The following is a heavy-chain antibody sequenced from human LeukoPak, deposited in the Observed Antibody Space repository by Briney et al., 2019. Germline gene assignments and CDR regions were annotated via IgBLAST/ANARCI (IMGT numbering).Heavy chain of an antibody. CDR3: ARDFLNPTSFDY. V-gene: IGHV3-9*01. CDR1: GFNFDAYA. Sequence: GGSLRLSCAASGFNFDAYAMHWVRQAPGKGLEWVSSISLNSGIIDYADSVKGRFTISRDNAKNSLYLQMNSLRAEDTAVYYCARDFLNPTSFDYWGQGTLVTVSS. J-gene: IGHJ4*02. CDR2: ISLNSGII.